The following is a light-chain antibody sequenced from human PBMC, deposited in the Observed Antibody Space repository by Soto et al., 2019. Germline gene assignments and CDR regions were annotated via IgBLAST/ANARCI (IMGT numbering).Light chain of an antibody. CDR1: QSISSW. CDR2: KAS. V-gene: IGKV1-5*03. Sequence: DIQMTQSPSTLSASVGDRVTITCRASQSISSWLAWYQQKPGKAPKLLIYKASSLESGVPSRFSGSGSGTEFTRTISSLQPDDFATYYCQQYNSYPRKFGQGTKVEIK. J-gene: IGKJ1*01. CDR3: QQYNSYPRK.